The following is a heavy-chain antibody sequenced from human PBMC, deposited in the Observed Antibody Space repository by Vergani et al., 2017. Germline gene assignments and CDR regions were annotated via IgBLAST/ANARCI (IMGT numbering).Heavy chain of an antibody. CDR1: GFTFSSYW. V-gene: IGHV3-7*01. CDR2: IKQDGSEK. CDR3: ARDRAGMIWRGDMDV. Sequence: EVQLVESGGGLVQPGGSLRLSCAASGFTFSSYWMSWVRQAPGKGLEWVANIKQDGSEKYYVDSVKGRFTISRDNAKNSLYLQMNSLRAEDTAVYYCARDRAGMIWRGDMDVWGKGTTVTVSS. J-gene: IGHJ6*03. D-gene: IGHD3-16*01.